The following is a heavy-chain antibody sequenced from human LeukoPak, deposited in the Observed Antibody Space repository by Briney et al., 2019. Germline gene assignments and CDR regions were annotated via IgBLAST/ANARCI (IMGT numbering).Heavy chain of an antibody. V-gene: IGHV4-59*01. Sequence: PSETLSLTCTVSGGSISSYYWSWIRQPPGKGLEWIGYIYYSGSTNYNPSLKSRVTISVDTSKNQFSLKLSSVTAADTAVYYCARGASVDYYYDSSGYYSYWGQGTLVTVSS. J-gene: IGHJ4*02. CDR3: ARGASVDYYYDSSGYYSY. D-gene: IGHD3-22*01. CDR1: GGSISSYY. CDR2: IYYSGST.